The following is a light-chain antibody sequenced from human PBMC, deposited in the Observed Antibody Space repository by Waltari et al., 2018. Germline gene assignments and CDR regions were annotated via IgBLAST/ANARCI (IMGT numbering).Light chain of an antibody. V-gene: IGKV3-15*01. CDR1: QSVSSN. J-gene: IGKJ2*01. Sequence: EIVMTQSPATLSVSPGERATLSCWASQSVSSNLACYQQKPGQAPRLLIYGASPRATGVPARFSGSGSGTEFTLTISSLQSEDFAVYYCQQYNNWPPYTFGQGTKLEIK. CDR3: QQYNNWPPYT. CDR2: GAS.